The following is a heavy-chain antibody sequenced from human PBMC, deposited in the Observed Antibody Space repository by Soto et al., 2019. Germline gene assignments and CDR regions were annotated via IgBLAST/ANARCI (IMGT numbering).Heavy chain of an antibody. CDR1: GFTFSNYG. CDR2: ISYDANNK. CDR3: AKDPFGDSGSYYDY. Sequence: QVQLVESGGGVVQPGRSLRLSCAASGFTFSNYGMHWVRQAPGKGLEWVAVISYDANNKYYADSVKGRFTISRDNSKNTLYLQMNSLRAEDTAVYYCAKDPFGDSGSYYDYWGQGTLVTVSS. J-gene: IGHJ4*02. D-gene: IGHD1-26*01. V-gene: IGHV3-30*18.